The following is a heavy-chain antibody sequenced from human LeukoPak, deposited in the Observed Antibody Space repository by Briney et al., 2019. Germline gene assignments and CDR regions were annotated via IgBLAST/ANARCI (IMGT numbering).Heavy chain of an antibody. CDR2: IHPADSDT. CDR1: GYDFTSYW. V-gene: IGHV5-51*01. CDR3: ARRGYCGGDCYSFNWFDP. D-gene: IGHD2-21*02. J-gene: IGHJ5*02. Sequence: GESLKISCQASGYDFTSYWFAWVRQMPGKGLELMGVIHPADSDTRYSPSFLGQVTFSVDKSISSAYLQWTSLKASDTAMYYCARRGYCGGDCYSFNWFDPWGQGTLVTVSS.